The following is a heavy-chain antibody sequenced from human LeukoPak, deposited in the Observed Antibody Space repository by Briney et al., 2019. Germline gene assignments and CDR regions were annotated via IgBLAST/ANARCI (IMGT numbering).Heavy chain of an antibody. Sequence: GGSLRLSCAVSGFTFSSHAMNWVRQTPGKGLEWVSGIGGSGVSTFYADSVKGRFTISRDNSKNILYLQMNTLTVEDTAMYYCAKDLYGNYAMDVWGQGTTV. CDR2: IGGSGVST. J-gene: IGHJ6*02. CDR1: GFTFSSHA. D-gene: IGHD3-10*01. V-gene: IGHV3-23*01. CDR3: AKDLYGNYAMDV.